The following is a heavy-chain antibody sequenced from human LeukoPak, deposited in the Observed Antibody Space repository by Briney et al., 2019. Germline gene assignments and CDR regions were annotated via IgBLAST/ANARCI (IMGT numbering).Heavy chain of an antibody. CDR1: GFTFSSYS. CDR3: ARGAVGATLDFDY. V-gene: IGHV3-21*01. CDR2: ISSSSYI. J-gene: IGHJ4*02. Sequence: PGGSLRLSCAASGFTFSSYSMNWVRQAPGKGLEWVSSISSSSYIYYADSVKGRFTISRDNAKNSLYLQMNSLRAEDTAVYYCARGAVGATLDFDYWGQGTLVTVSS. D-gene: IGHD1-26*01.